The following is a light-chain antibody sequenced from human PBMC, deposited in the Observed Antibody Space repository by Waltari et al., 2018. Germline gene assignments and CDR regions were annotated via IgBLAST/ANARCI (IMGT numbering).Light chain of an antibody. CDR2: AAS. J-gene: IGKJ3*01. CDR1: QGISSS. Sequence: IQLTQSPSSLSASVGDRVSITCRASQGISSSLAWYQQRPGKVPKLLIYAASTLQSGVPSRFSDSGSGTDFTLTISSLQPEDSATYYCQQLHSFPLTFGPGTKVEFK. CDR3: QQLHSFPLT. V-gene: IGKV1-9*01.